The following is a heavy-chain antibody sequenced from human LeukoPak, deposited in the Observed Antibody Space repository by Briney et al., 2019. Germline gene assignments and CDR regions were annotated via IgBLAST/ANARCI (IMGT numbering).Heavy chain of an antibody. D-gene: IGHD4-23*01. CDR3: VRPIKKYGGITLRFDY. V-gene: IGHV3-30*02. CDR1: GFSFSSFD. Sequence: PGGSLRLSCAASGFSFSSFDMHWVRQAPGKGLEWVTFIRYDGSYKYYADSVKGRFTISRDNSKNTVYLQMNSLRAEDTAVYYCVRPIKKYGGITLRFDYWGQGTLVTVSS. CDR2: IRYDGSYK. J-gene: IGHJ4*02.